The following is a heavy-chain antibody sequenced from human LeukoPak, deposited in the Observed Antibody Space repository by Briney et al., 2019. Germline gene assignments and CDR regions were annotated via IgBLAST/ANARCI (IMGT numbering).Heavy chain of an antibody. Sequence: GGSLRLSYAASGFTFSSYGMHWVRQAPGKGLEWVAVIWYDGSNKYYADSVKGRFTISRDNSKNTLYLQMNSLRAEDTAVYYCARAPCGGDCYYFDYWGQGTLVTVSS. V-gene: IGHV3-33*01. CDR1: GFTFSSYG. J-gene: IGHJ4*02. CDR3: ARAPCGGDCYYFDY. D-gene: IGHD2-21*02. CDR2: IWYDGSNK.